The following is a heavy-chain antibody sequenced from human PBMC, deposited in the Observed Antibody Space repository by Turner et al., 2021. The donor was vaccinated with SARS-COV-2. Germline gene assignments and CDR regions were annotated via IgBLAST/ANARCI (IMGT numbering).Heavy chain of an antibody. CDR2: VSSGRSYI. D-gene: IGHD3-22*01. Sequence: EVQLVESGGGLDKPGGSLRLSCAAPGFTFSNYNMNWVRQAPGKGLEWVSSVSSGRSYIYYADSVKGRFTISRDNAKKSLFLQMNSLRAEDTAVYYCARQKPGFDSSGYYPDAFDIWGQGTMVTVSS. CDR3: ARQKPGFDSSGYYPDAFDI. J-gene: IGHJ3*02. CDR1: GFTFSNYN. V-gene: IGHV3-21*01.